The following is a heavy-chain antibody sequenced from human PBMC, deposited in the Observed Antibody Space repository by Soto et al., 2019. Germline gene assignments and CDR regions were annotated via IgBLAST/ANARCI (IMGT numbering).Heavy chain of an antibody. Sequence: QVQLQESGPGLVKPSQTLSLTCTVSGGSISSGGYYWSWIRQHPGKGLEWIGYIYYSGSTYYNPSLTSRVTISVDTSKNQFSLKLSSVTAADTAVYYCARVFYSSGWYLGAFDIWGQGTMVTVSS. CDR1: GGSISSGGYY. V-gene: IGHV4-31*03. J-gene: IGHJ3*02. D-gene: IGHD6-19*01. CDR2: IYYSGST. CDR3: ARVFYSSGWYLGAFDI.